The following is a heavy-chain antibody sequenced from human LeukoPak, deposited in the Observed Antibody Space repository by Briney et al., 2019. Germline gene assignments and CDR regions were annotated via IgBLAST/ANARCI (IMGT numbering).Heavy chain of an antibody. J-gene: IGHJ4*02. V-gene: IGHV3-21*01. Sequence: GGSLRLSCAPSRFTFSSYSMNWVRQAPGTGLEWVSSISSSSSYIYYADSVKGRFTISRDNAKNSLYLQMNSLRAEDTAVYYCARANTAMALDYWGQGTLVTVSS. D-gene: IGHD5-18*01. CDR1: RFTFSSYS. CDR2: ISSSSSYI. CDR3: ARANTAMALDY.